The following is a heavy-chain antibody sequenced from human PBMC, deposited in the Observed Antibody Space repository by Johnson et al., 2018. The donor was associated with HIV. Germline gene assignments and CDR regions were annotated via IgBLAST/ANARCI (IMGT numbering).Heavy chain of an antibody. CDR2: IKSKTDGGTT. CDR3: TTGLLRGLQGENAFDI. D-gene: IGHD5-24*01. V-gene: IGHV3-15*01. J-gene: IGHJ3*02. CDR1: GFTFSNAW. Sequence: VQLVESGGGLVKPGGSLRLSCAASGFTFSNAWMSWVRQAPGKGLEWVGRIKSKTDGGTTDYAAPVKGRFTISRDDSKNTLYLQMNSLKTEDTAVYYCTTGLLRGLQGENAFDIWGQGTMVTVSS.